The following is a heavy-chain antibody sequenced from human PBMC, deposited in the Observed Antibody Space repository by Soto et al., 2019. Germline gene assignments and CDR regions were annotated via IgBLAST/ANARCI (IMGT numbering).Heavy chain of an antibody. D-gene: IGHD3-3*01. CDR2: IDPSDSYT. J-gene: IGHJ6*02. V-gene: IGHV5-10-1*01. Sequence: GESLKISCKGSGYSFTSYWISWVRQMPGKGLEWMGRIDPSDSYTNYSPSFQGHVTISADKSISTAYLQWSSLKASDTAMYYCARLYYDFWSGFNYYYYGMDVWGRGTTVTVSS. CDR1: GYSFTSYW. CDR3: ARLYYDFWSGFNYYYYGMDV.